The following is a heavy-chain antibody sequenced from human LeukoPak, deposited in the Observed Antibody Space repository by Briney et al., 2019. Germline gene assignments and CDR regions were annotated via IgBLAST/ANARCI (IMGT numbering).Heavy chain of an antibody. V-gene: IGHV1-46*01. J-gene: IGHJ4*02. CDR3: ARDQLWFGELLYMLDY. CDR2: INPSGGST. D-gene: IGHD3-10*01. CDR1: GYTFTSYY. Sequence: ASVKVSCKASGYTFTSYYMHWVRQAPGQGLEWMGIINPSGGSTSYAQKFQGRVTMTRDTSTSTVYMELSSLRSEDTAMYYCARDQLWFGELLYMLDYWGQGTLVTVSS.